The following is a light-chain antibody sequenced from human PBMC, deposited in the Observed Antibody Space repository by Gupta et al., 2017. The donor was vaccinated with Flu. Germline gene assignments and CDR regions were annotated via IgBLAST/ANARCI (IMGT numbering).Light chain of an antibody. CDR2: EVN. CDR3: SSYSSTRTVVL. V-gene: IGLV2-14*01. Sequence: QSALTQPASVSGSPGQSITISCTGTSSDVGGYNFVSWYQQRPGKAPKIMIYEVNNRPSGVSNRFSASKSGNTASLTISGLQAEDEADYYCSSYSSTRTVVLFGGGTKLTVL. CDR1: SSDVGGYNF. J-gene: IGLJ2*01.